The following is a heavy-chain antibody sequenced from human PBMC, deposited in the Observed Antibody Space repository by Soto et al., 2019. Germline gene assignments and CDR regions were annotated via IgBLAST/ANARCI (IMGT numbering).Heavy chain of an antibody. J-gene: IGHJ3*02. CDR3: ARSNCSSTSCYRVAFDI. Sequence: ASVKVSCKASGYTFTSYDITWVRQATGQGLELMGWINPNSGGTNYAQKCQGWVTMTRDTSISTAYMELSRLRSDDTAVYYCARSNCSSTSCYRVAFDIWGQGTMVTVSS. V-gene: IGHV1-2*04. D-gene: IGHD2-2*01. CDR2: INPNSGGT. CDR1: GYTFTSYD.